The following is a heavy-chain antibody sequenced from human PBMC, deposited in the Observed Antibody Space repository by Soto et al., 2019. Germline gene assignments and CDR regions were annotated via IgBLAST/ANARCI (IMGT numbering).Heavy chain of an antibody. CDR3: AKDKGPMVRGVIFDY. V-gene: IGHV3-9*01. J-gene: IGHJ4*02. Sequence: GGSLRLSCAASGFTFDDYAMHWVRQAPGKGLEWVSGISWNSGSIGYADSVKGRFTISRDNAKNSLYLQMNSLRAEDTALYYCAKDKGPMVRGVIFDYWGQGTLVTVSS. CDR2: ISWNSGSI. D-gene: IGHD3-10*01. CDR1: GFTFDDYA.